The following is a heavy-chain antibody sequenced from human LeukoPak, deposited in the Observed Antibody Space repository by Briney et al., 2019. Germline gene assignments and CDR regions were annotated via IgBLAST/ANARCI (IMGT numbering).Heavy chain of an antibody. CDR1: GGSFSDYY. J-gene: IGHJ2*01. CDR3: ARAYDYVWGSYRYRDDWYFDL. D-gene: IGHD3-16*02. V-gene: IGHV4-34*01. Sequence: SETLSLTCAVYGGSFSDYYWSWIRQPPGKGLEWIGEINHSGSTSYNPSLKSRVTISIDTSKNQFSLKLSSVTAADTAVYYCARAYDYVWGSYRYRDDWYFDLWGRGTLVTVSS. CDR2: INHSGST.